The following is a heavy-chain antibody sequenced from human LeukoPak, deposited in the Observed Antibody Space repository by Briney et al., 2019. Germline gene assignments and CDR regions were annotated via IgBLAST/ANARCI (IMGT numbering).Heavy chain of an antibody. CDR2: ISYDGSNK. Sequence: GGSLRLSCAASGFTFSSYGMHWVRQAPGKGLEWVAFISYDGSNKYYADSVKGRFTISRDNSKNTLYLQMNSLRAEDTAVYYCARDYSDYYFDYWGQGTLVTVSS. D-gene: IGHD4-11*01. V-gene: IGHV3-30*19. CDR3: ARDYSDYYFDY. CDR1: GFTFSSYG. J-gene: IGHJ4*02.